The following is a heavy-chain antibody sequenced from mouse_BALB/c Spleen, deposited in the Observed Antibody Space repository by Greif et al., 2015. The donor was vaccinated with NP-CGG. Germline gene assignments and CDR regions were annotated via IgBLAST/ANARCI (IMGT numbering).Heavy chain of an antibody. D-gene: IGHD2-1*01. J-gene: IGHJ2*01. Sequence: QVQLQQPGAELVKPGASVKLSCKASGYTFTSYYMYWVKQRPGQGLEWIGGINPSNGGTNFNEKFKSKATLTVDKSSSTAYMQLSSLTSEDSAVYYCTRGYYGSSFDYWGQGTTLTVYS. CDR3: TRGYYGSSFDY. CDR2: INPSNGGT. CDR1: GYTFTSYY. V-gene: IGHV1S81*02.